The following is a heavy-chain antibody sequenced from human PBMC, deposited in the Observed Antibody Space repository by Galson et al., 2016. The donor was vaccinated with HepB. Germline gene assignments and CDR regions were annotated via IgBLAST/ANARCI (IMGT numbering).Heavy chain of an antibody. CDR1: GFTFSTYA. CDR2: ISNSGGNI. V-gene: IGHV3-23*01. D-gene: IGHD6-19*01. J-gene: IGHJ6*04. Sequence: SLRLSCAASGFTFSTYAMTWVRQAPGKGLEWVSVISNSGGNIYYADSVKGRFTISRDSSKNTLSLQMNSLRAEDTGGYYCAKGVHFSSGWSYYYNYAMDVWGKGTTVTVSS. CDR3: AKGVHFSSGWSYYYNYAMDV.